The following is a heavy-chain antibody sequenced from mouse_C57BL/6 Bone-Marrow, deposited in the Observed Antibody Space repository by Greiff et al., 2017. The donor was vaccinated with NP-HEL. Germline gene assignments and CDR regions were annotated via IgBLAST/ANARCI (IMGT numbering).Heavy chain of an antibody. V-gene: IGHV5-6*02. J-gene: IGHJ3*01. D-gene: IGHD1-1*01. Sequence: EVMLVESGGDLVKPGGSLKLSCAASGFTFSSYGMSWVRQTPDKSLEWVATISSGGSYTYYPDSVQGRFTISRDNAKNTLYLQMSSLKSEETAMYYCERHSHYYGSSTGYAYWGQGTLVTVSA. CDR3: ERHSHYYGSSTGYAY. CDR1: GFTFSSYG. CDR2: ISSGGSYT.